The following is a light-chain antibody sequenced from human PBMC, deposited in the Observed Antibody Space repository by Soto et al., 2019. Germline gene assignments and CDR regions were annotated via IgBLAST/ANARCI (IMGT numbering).Light chain of an antibody. CDR3: TSYEGGGKYV. V-gene: IGLV2-14*01. CDR2: EVS. Sequence: QSVLTQPASVSGSPGQSVTISCTGTSSDVGAYNLVSWYQQYPGKAPKLMIYEVSSRPSGVSNRFSGSKSGNTASLTISGLQAEDEADYYCCTSYEGGGKYVFGTGTKFTVL. J-gene: IGLJ1*01. CDR1: SSDVGAYNL.